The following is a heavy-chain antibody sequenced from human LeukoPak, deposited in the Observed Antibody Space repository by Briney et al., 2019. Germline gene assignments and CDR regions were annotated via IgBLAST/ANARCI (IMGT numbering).Heavy chain of an antibody. V-gene: IGHV4-4*02. CDR3: TRESGAFSPFGF. CDR2: VHLSGAT. J-gene: IGHJ4*02. Sequence: TSETLSLTCAVSGGSIMTTNWWSWVRPPPNKGLEWIGEVHLSGATNYNPSLESRVTMSIDTSKNHLSLELTSVTAADTAMYYCTRESGAFSPFGFWRQGTLVTVSS. D-gene: IGHD1-26*01. CDR1: GGSIMTTNW.